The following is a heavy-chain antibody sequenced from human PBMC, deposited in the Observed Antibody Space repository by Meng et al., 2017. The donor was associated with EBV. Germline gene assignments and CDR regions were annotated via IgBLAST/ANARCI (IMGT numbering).Heavy chain of an antibody. V-gene: IGHV1-69*01. CDR3: ASESGRGYTPDY. J-gene: IGHJ4*02. CDR2: FLPRLGAP. Sequence: VHLVQSAGGVKKPGSSVKVSCKTSGGPFRYYAISWVRQAPGQGLEWLGGFLPRLGAPNYAQKFHGRVKITADESTSTHYMDLSSLRSEDTAIYYCASESGRGYTPDYWGQGTLVTVSS. D-gene: IGHD3-10*01. CDR1: GGPFRYYA.